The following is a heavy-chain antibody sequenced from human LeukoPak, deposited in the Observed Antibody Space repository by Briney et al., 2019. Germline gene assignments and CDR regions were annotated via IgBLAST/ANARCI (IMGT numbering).Heavy chain of an antibody. CDR3: AREALTYYDYVWGSYGSNWFDP. J-gene: IGHJ5*02. Sequence: GGSLRLSCAASGFTFSSYWMHWVRHAPGKGLVWVSRINSDGSSTSYADSVKGRFTISRDNAKNTLYLQMNSLRAEDTAVYYCAREALTYYDYVWGSYGSNWFDPWGQGTLVTVSS. CDR1: GFTFSSYW. V-gene: IGHV3-74*01. D-gene: IGHD3-16*01. CDR2: INSDGSST.